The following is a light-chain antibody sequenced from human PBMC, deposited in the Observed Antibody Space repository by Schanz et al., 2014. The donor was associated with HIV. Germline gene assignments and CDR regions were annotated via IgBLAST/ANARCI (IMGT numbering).Light chain of an antibody. CDR2: ATS. J-gene: IGKJ2*01. Sequence: DIQMTQSPPTLSASVGDRVTITCRASQNIGYWLTWYQQKPGKAPQLLIYATSLLHTGVPSRFSGSGSGTHFTLTITSLQFEDFATYYCQQSYSATPYTFGLGTKVEI. V-gene: IGKV1-39*01. CDR3: QQSYSATPYT. CDR1: QNIGYW.